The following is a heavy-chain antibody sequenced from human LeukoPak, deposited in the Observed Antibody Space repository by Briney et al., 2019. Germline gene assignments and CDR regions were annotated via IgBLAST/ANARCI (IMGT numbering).Heavy chain of an antibody. V-gene: IGHV1-18*01. CDR3: ARQRGGKWLLWDYFDY. CDR1: GYSFVFFG. D-gene: IGHD5-12*01. Sequence: ASVKVSCKASGYSFVFFGVSWVRQAPGQGLEWMGWINSHNGDTKYAERLQGRVFMTTDTSTSTSYMELRSLRSEDTAVYYCARQRGGKWLLWDYFDYWGQGTLVTVSS. J-gene: IGHJ4*02. CDR2: INSHNGDT.